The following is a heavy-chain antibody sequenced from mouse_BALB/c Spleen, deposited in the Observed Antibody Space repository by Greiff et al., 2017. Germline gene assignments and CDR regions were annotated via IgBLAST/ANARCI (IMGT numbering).Heavy chain of an antibody. Sequence: QVQLKESGPGLVAPSQSLSITCTVSGFSLTGYGVNWVRQPPGKGLEWLGMIWGDGSTDYNSALKSRLSISKDNSKSQVFLKMNSLQTDDTARYYCARAYYYGSSGPAWFAYWGQGTLVTVSA. CDR2: IWGDGST. V-gene: IGHV2-6-7*01. J-gene: IGHJ3*01. D-gene: IGHD1-1*01. CDR1: GFSLTGYG. CDR3: ARAYYYGSSGPAWFAY.